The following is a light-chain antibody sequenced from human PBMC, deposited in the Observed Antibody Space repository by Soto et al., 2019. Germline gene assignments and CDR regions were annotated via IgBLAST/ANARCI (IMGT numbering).Light chain of an antibody. CDR1: SSDVGVYNY. V-gene: IGLV2-14*01. J-gene: IGLJ2*01. Sequence: QSVLTQPASVSGSPGQSITLSCTGTSSDVGVYNYVSWYQQHPGKAPKLMIYDVSYRPSGVSKHFSGSKSGNTASLTISGLQAEDEADYHCSSYISGSFDVVFGGGTKVTVL. CDR2: DVS. CDR3: SSYISGSFDVV.